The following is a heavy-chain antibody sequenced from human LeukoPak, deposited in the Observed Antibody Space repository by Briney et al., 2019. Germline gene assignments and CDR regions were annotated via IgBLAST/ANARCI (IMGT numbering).Heavy chain of an antibody. CDR3: ARVSGATISTYYGMDV. CDR2: IHYSGST. Sequence: SETLSLTCIVSGGSLSRYYWIWIRQPPGKGLEWIGHIHYSGSTNYNPSLKSRVAISIDTSKNQFSLRLSSVTAVDTAVYYCARVSGATISTYYGMDVWGQGTTVTVS. D-gene: IGHD5-12*01. CDR1: GGSLSRYY. V-gene: IGHV4-59*01. J-gene: IGHJ6*02.